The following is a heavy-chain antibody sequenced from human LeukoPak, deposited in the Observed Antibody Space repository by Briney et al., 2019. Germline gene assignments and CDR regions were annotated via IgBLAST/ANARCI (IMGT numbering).Heavy chain of an antibody. CDR2: INHSGST. D-gene: IGHD6-19*01. CDR1: GGSFSGYY. Sequence: SETLSLTCAVYGGSFSGYYWSWIRQPPGKGLEWIGEINHSGSTYYNPSLKSRVTISVDTSKNQFSLKLSSVTAADTAVYYCARHGSGWYADFDYWGQGTLVTVSS. V-gene: IGHV4-34*01. J-gene: IGHJ4*02. CDR3: ARHGSGWYADFDY.